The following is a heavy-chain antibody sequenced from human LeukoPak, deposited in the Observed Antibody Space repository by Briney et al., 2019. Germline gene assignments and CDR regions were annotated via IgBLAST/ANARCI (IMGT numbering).Heavy chain of an antibody. CDR1: GGTFSSYA. V-gene: IGHV1-69*05. CDR2: IIPIFGTA. D-gene: IGHD3-10*01. CDR3: ASIRSYYYYYMDV. Sequence: SVKVSCKASGGTFSSYAISWVRQAPGQGLEWMGGIIPIFGTANYAQKSQGRVTITTDESTSTAYMELSSLRSEDTAVYYCASIRSYYYYYMDVWGKGTTVTVSS. J-gene: IGHJ6*03.